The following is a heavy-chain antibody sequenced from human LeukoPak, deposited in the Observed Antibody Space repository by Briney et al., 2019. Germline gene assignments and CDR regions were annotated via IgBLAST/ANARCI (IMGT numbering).Heavy chain of an antibody. D-gene: IGHD3-10*01. Sequence: SGTLSLTCAVYGGSFSGYYWSGIRQPPGKGLEGIGEINHSGSTNYNPSLKSRVTISVDTSKTQFSLKLSSVTAAETAVYYCARGNLQWLLWFGEFVYNWFDPWGQGTLVTVSS. J-gene: IGHJ5*02. CDR3: ARGNLQWLLWFGEFVYNWFDP. CDR1: GGSFSGYY. V-gene: IGHV4-34*01. CDR2: INHSGST.